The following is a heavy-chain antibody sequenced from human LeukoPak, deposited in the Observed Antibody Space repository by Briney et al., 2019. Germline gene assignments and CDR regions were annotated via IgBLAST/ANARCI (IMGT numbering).Heavy chain of an antibody. CDR1: GFTFSSYA. D-gene: IGHD1-26*01. CDR2: ISYDGSNN. J-gene: IGHJ4*02. Sequence: PAVSLRLSCAASGFTFSSYAMHWVRQAPGKGLEGVADISYDGSNNSSADSVNGRFTTSRDNSKNTLYLQMNSLRAEDTAVYYCARSSGRFSGSYYFDYWGQGTLVTVSS. CDR3: ARSSGRFSGSYYFDY. V-gene: IGHV3-30*04.